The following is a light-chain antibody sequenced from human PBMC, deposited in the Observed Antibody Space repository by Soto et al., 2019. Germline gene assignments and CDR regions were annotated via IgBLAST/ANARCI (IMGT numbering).Light chain of an antibody. CDR1: SSDVGGYNY. CDR2: EVS. J-gene: IGLJ1*01. V-gene: IGLV2-8*01. Sequence: QSVLTQPPSASGSPGQSVTISCTGTSSDVGGYNYVSWYQQHPGKAPKLMIYEVSKLPSGVPDRFSGSKSGNTASLTVSGLQAEDEADYYCSSYAGSNNVFGTGTKVTVL. CDR3: SSYAGSNNV.